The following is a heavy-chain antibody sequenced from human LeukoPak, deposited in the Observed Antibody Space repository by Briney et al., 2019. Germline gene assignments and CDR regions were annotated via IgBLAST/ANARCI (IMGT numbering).Heavy chain of an antibody. V-gene: IGHV3-23*01. J-gene: IGHJ4*02. CDR3: AKLGCDGPPVDY. Sequence: GGSLRLSCAASGFAFNSYGMTWVRQAPGKGLEWVSSIVANGGGTYYADSVKGRFTNSRDNSKNTLYLQMNSLRAEDSAIYYCAKLGCDGPPVDYWGQGTLVAVSS. D-gene: IGHD5-24*01. CDR1: GFAFNSYG. CDR2: IVANGGGT.